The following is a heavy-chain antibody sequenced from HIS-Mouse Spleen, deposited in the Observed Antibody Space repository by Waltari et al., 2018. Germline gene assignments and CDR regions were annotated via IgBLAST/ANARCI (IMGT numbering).Heavy chain of an antibody. CDR3: ARGRIVGATYDAFDI. V-gene: IGHV1-2*02. J-gene: IGHJ3*02. Sequence: QVQLVQSGAEVKKPGASVKVSCKASGYTFTGYYMHWVRQAPGQGLEWMGWINPNSGGTNYAQKFQGRVTMTRDTSISTAYMELSRLRSDDTAVYYCARGRIVGATYDAFDIWGQGTMVTVSS. CDR2: INPNSGGT. D-gene: IGHD1-26*01. CDR1: GYTFTGYY.